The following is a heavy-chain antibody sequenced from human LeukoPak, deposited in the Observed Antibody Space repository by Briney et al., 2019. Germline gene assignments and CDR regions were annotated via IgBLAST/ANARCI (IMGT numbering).Heavy chain of an antibody. CDR2: ITGSGVDT. D-gene: IGHD3-16*01. CDR3: AKNPLRGDYVWGLRRLYFDY. J-gene: IGHJ4*02. CDR1: GFTFSSYA. V-gene: IGHV3-23*01. Sequence: GGSLRLSCAASGFTFSSYAMNWVRQTLGKGLEWVSIITGSGVDTYYIDSVKGRFTISRDNSKNTLYLQMNSLRAEDTAVYYCAKNPLRGDYVWGLRRLYFDYWGQGTLVTVSS.